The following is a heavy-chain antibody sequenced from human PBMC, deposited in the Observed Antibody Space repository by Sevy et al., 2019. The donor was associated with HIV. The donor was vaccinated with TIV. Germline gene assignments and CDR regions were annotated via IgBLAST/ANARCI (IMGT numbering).Heavy chain of an antibody. CDR1: GFTFISYA. J-gene: IGHJ4*02. V-gene: IGHV3-21*01. D-gene: IGHD6-6*01. CDR2: ISSSSSYI. Sequence: GGSLRLSCKPSGFTFISYAMNWVRQAPGKGLEWVSSISSSSSYIYYADSVKGRFTISRDNAKNSLYLQMNSLRAEDTAVYYCASVEYSSSSVFDYWGQGTLVTVSS. CDR3: ASVEYSSSSVFDY.